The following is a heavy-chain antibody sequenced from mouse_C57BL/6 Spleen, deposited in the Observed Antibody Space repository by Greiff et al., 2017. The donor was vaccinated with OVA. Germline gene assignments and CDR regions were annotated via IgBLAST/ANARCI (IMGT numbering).Heavy chain of an antibody. V-gene: IGHV1-80*01. CDR1: GYAFSSYW. CDR2: IYPGDGDT. J-gene: IGHJ3*01. D-gene: IGHD1-1*01. Sequence: VQLQQSGAELVKPGASVKISCKASGYAFSSYWMNWVKQRPGKGLEWIGQIYPGDGDTNYNGKFKGKATLTADKSSSTAYMQLSSLTSEDSAVYFGAREGHYYGSRAWFAYWGQGTLVTVSA. CDR3: AREGHYYGSRAWFAY.